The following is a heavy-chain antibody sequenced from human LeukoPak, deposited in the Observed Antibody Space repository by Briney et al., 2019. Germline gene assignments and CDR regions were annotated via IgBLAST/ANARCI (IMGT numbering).Heavy chain of an antibody. CDR3: TTDVLGGDAAFDI. J-gene: IGHJ3*02. CDR2: IKSKTDGGTT. D-gene: IGHD2-21*02. CDR1: RFTFSNAW. Sequence: GGSLRLSCAASRFTFSNAWMSWVRQAPGKGLEWVGRIKSKTDGGTTDYAAPVKGRFTISRHDSKNTLYLQMNSLKTEDTAVYYCTTDVLGGDAAFDIWGQGTMVTVSS. V-gene: IGHV3-15*01.